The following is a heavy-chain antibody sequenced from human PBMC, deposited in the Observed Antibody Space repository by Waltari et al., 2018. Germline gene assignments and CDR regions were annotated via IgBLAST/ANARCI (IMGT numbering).Heavy chain of an antibody. J-gene: IGHJ4*02. CDR3: ARSPYYYDSSGYLLDY. CDR1: GGSISSRGYY. D-gene: IGHD3-22*01. V-gene: IGHV4-31*03. CDR2: IYHSGST. Sequence: QVQLQESGPGLVQPSQTLSLTCTFSGGSISSRGYYWRWIRPHPGTGLEWIGYIYHSGSTYYNPSLKSRVTISVDRSKNQFSLKLSSVTAADTAVYYCARSPYYYDSSGYLLDYWGQGTLVTVSS.